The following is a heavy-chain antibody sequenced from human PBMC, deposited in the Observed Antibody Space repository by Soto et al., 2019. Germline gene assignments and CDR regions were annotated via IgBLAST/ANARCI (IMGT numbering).Heavy chain of an antibody. CDR2: IYHSGST. CDR1: GGSISSDGYS. V-gene: IGHV4-30-2*01. Sequence: SETLSLTCAVSGGSISSDGYSWSWMRQPPGKGLEWIGYIYHSGSTYYNPSLRSRVTISVDRSKNQFSLKLSSVTAADTAVYYCPRVPAVWGQGTTVTVSS. CDR3: PRVPAV. J-gene: IGHJ6*01.